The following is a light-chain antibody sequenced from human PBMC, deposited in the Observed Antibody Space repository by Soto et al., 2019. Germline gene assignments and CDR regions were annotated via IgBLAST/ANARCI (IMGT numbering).Light chain of an antibody. CDR3: MQDLQTPYT. CDR2: LGS. Sequence: DIVMTQSPLSLPVTPGEPASISCRSSQSLLHSNGYNYLDWYLQKPGQSPQLLIDLGSNRASGVPDRFSGSGSGTDFTLKISRVEAEDVGVYYCMQDLQTPYTFGQGTKLEIK. V-gene: IGKV2-28*01. CDR1: QSLLHSNGYNY. J-gene: IGKJ2*01.